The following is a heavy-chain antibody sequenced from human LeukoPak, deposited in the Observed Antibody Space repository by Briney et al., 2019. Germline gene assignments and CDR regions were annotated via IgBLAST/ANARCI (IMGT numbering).Heavy chain of an antibody. Sequence: GGSLRLSCAASGFTFSSYAMSWVRQAPGKGLEWVSAIRGSGGSTYYADSVKGRFNISRDNSKKTLYLQMNSLRAEDTAVYYCAKAPEKWELPGFDYWGQGTLVTVSS. J-gene: IGHJ4*02. CDR3: AKAPEKWELPGFDY. CDR1: GFTFSSYA. D-gene: IGHD1-26*01. CDR2: IRGSGGST. V-gene: IGHV3-23*01.